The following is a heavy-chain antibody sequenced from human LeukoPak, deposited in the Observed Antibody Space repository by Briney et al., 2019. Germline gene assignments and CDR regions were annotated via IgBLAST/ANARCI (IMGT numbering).Heavy chain of an antibody. D-gene: IGHD3-10*01. J-gene: IGHJ4*02. Sequence: GGSLRLSCAASRFTFSNYWMHWVRQAPGKGLVWVSRVKSDGSNPSYADSVKGRFTISRDNAENMLYLQMNTLGAEDTAVYYCARDIVSGSGSLDYWGQGTLVTVTS. V-gene: IGHV3-74*01. CDR3: ARDIVSGSGSLDY. CDR1: RFTFSNYW. CDR2: VKSDGSNP.